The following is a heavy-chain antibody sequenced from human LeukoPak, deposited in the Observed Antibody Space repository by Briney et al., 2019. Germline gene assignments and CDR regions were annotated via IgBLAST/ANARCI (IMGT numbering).Heavy chain of an antibody. V-gene: IGHV3-15*01. Sequence: GGSLRLSCAASGFTFSNAWMSWVRQAPGKGLGWVGRIKSKTDGGTPDYAAPVRGRFTISRDDSKNTLYLQMNSLKTEDTAVYYCTTYSVSSSWSFDYWGQGTLVTVSS. J-gene: IGHJ4*02. CDR2: IKSKTDGGTP. CDR1: GFTFSNAW. CDR3: TTYSVSSSWSFDY. D-gene: IGHD6-13*01.